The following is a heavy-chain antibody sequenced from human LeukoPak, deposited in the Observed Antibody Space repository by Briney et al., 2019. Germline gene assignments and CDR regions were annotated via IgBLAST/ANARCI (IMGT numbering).Heavy chain of an antibody. V-gene: IGHV1-8*01. CDR3: ARGRGSSWYGD. CDR2: MNPNSGNT. D-gene: IGHD6-13*01. Sequence: GASVKVSCKASGDTFTSYDINWVRQATGQGLEWTGWMNPNSGNTGYAQRFQGRVMTRNTSISTAYMELSSLRSEDTAVYYCARGRGSSWYGDWGQGTLVTVSS. CDR1: GDTFTSYD. J-gene: IGHJ4*02.